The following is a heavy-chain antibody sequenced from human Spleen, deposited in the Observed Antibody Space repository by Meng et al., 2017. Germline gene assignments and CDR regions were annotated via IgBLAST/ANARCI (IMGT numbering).Heavy chain of an antibody. Sequence: SETLSLTCTVSGYSISSVYYWGWIRQPPGKGLEWIGSIYHTGTTYYNPSLESRATISVDTSQNNLSLKLSSVTAADSAVYYCARGPTTMAHDFDYWGQGTLVTVSS. D-gene: IGHD4-11*01. J-gene: IGHJ4*02. CDR3: ARGPTTMAHDFDY. V-gene: IGHV4-38-2*02. CDR1: GYSISSVYY. CDR2: IYHTGTT.